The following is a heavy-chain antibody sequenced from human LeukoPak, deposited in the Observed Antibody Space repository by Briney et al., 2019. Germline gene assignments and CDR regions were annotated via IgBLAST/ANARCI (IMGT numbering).Heavy chain of an antibody. CDR3: ARRPMPAYDFWSGYPLDNYYYYGMDV. J-gene: IGHJ6*02. CDR1: GGSISSSSYY. V-gene: IGHV4-39*01. CDR2: IYYSGST. D-gene: IGHD3-3*01. Sequence: SETLSLTCTVSGGSISSSSYYWGWIRQPPGKGLEWIGSIYYSGSTYYNPSLKSRVTISVDTSKNQFSLKLSSVTAADTAVYYCARRPMPAYDFWSGYPLDNYYYYGMDVWGQGTTVTVSS.